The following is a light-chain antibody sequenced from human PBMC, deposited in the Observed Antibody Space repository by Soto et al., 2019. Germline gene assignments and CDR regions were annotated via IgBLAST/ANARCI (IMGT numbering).Light chain of an antibody. CDR2: DVS. J-gene: IGLJ2*01. CDR1: SSDVGGYNY. Sequence: QSALTQPASVSGSPGQSITISCTGTSSDVGGYNYVSWYQQHPVKPPKLMIYDVSDRPSGVSNRFSGSKSGNTASLTISGLQAEDEADYYCSSYTSSNTLVFGGGTKVTVL. CDR3: SSYTSSNTLV. V-gene: IGLV2-14*03.